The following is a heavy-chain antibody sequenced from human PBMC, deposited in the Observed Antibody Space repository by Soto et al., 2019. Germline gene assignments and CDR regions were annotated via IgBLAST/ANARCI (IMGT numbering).Heavy chain of an antibody. CDR3: ARDRGATDY. D-gene: IGHD1-26*01. J-gene: IGHJ4*02. Sequence: PSETLSLTCTVSGGSVSSGSYYWSWIRQPPGKGLEWIGYIYYSGSTNYNPSLKSRVTISVDTSKNQFSLKLSSVTAADTAVYYCARDRGATDYWGQGTLVTVSS. CDR1: GGSVSSGSYY. V-gene: IGHV4-61*01. CDR2: IYYSGST.